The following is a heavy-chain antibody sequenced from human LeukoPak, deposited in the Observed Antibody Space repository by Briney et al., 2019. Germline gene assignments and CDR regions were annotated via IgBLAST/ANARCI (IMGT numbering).Heavy chain of an antibody. CDR3: AKGGGYSYENYYYYMDV. V-gene: IGHV3-30*02. D-gene: IGHD5-18*01. Sequence: GGSLRLSCAASGFIFDDYGMSWVRQAPGKGLEWVAFIRYDGNNKDYADSEKGRFTISRDNSKNTLYLQMNSLRAEDTAVYYCAKGGGYSYENYYYYMDVWGKGTTVTVSS. CDR1: GFIFDDYG. J-gene: IGHJ6*03. CDR2: IRYDGNNK.